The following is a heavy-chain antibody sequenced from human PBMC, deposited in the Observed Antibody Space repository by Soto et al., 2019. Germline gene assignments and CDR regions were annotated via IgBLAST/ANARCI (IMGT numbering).Heavy chain of an antibody. J-gene: IGHJ4*02. CDR3: ARLANSAGRRYRDC. Sequence: EVQLVESGGGLVQPGGSLRLSCAASGFSLSSYWMSWVRQAPGKGLEWVANMNQDGSESDYVGSVKGRFTFTRDNAKNSLYLQTNSLRGEDTAVYYCARLANSAGRRYRDCWGQGTLVTVSS. V-gene: IGHV3-7*01. CDR2: MNQDGSES. D-gene: IGHD1-1*01. CDR1: GFSLSSYW.